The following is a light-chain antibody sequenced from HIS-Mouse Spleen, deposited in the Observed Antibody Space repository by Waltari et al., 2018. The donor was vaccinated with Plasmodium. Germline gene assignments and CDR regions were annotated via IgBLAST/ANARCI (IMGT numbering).Light chain of an antibody. V-gene: IGLV3-21*03. J-gene: IGLJ3*02. CDR1: NIGSKS. Sequence: SYVLTQPPSVSVAPGKTARITCGGNNIGSKSVHWYQQKPGQAPVLVVYDDSDRPSGIPARFSGSNSGNTATLTISRVEAGDEADYYCQVWDSSSDWVFGGGTKLTVL. CDR3: QVWDSSSDWV. CDR2: DDS.